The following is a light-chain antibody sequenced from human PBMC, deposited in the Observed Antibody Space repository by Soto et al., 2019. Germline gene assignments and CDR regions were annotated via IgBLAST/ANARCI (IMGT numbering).Light chain of an antibody. V-gene: IGKV3-20*01. Sequence: EIVLPQSPATLSSFPGDRVTLSCRASQYINTRLAWYQHRPGQPPRLLMYQTSLRAVGIPARFSASGSGTDFTLTISRLEPEDFAVYYCQQYDSSPPFALTFGGGTKVDIK. CDR2: QTS. CDR3: QQYDSSPPFALT. CDR1: QYINTR. J-gene: IGKJ4*01.